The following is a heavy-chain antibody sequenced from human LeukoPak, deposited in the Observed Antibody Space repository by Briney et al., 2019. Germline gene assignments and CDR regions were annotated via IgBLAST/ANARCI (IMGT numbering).Heavy chain of an antibody. Sequence: GGSLRLSCVASGFTVRSYWMHWVRQAPGKGLVWVSRIKGDGSSLSYAASVKGRFTISRDNAKNTLYLQMNSLRAEDTAVYYCATNTYADYVSFDIWGQGTMVAVSS. V-gene: IGHV3-74*01. CDR1: GFTVRSYW. CDR3: ATNTYADYVSFDI. CDR2: IKGDGSSL. D-gene: IGHD2-2*01. J-gene: IGHJ3*02.